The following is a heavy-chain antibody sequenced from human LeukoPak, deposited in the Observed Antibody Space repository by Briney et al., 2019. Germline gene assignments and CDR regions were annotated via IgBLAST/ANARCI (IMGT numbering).Heavy chain of an antibody. CDR1: NYTMNSGYY. V-gene: IGHV4-38-2*02. CDR2: TTHSGST. CDR3: ARDSGPEDAFDI. J-gene: IGHJ3*02. D-gene: IGHD1-14*01. Sequence: SETLSLTCKVSNYTMNSGYYWSWIRQTPGNGLEWIGETTHSGSTDYSPSLKSRVSVSVDTSKNQFSLKLSSVTAADTAVYYCARDSGPEDAFDIWGQGTMVTVSS.